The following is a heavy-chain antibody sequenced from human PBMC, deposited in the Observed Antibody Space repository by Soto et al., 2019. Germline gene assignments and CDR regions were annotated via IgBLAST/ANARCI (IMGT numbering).Heavy chain of an antibody. CDR1: GFTFSSYW. Sequence: EVQLVESGGGLVQPGGSLRLSCAASGFTFSSYWMHWVRQAPGKGLVWISRINTDGSSTSYVDSVQGRSTISRNNGKNTLFLQMNSLRGEDTAVYYCARRSSGVTRRLHYWGQGTLVTVSS. CDR3: ARRSSGVTRRLHY. CDR2: INTDGSST. J-gene: IGHJ4*02. D-gene: IGHD2-15*01. V-gene: IGHV3-74*01.